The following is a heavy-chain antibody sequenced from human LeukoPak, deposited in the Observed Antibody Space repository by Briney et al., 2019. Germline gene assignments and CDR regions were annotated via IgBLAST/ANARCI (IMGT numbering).Heavy chain of an antibody. V-gene: IGHV1-2*02. Sequence: ASVKVSCKASGYTFTGYFMHWVRQAPGQGLEWMGWINPNNGGTKYTQKFQGRVTMTRDTSIRTGYMELSRMTSDDTAVYYCARDRYGTNDFDYWGQGTLVTVSS. D-gene: IGHD2-2*01. CDR1: GYTFTGYF. CDR3: ARDRYGTNDFDY. J-gene: IGHJ4*02. CDR2: INPNNGGT.